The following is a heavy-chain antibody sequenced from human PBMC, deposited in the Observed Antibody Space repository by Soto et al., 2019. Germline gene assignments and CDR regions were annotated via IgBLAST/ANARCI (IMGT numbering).Heavy chain of an antibody. CDR2: IYPGDSDT. Sequence: GESLKISCKGSGYSFTSHWIGWVRQMPGKGLEWMGIIYPGDSDTRYSPSFQGQVTISADKSISTTYLQWSSLKASDTAMYYCARHPDAAHTSDFDYWGQGTLVTVSS. CDR1: GYSFTSHW. D-gene: IGHD6-25*01. V-gene: IGHV5-51*01. CDR3: ARHPDAAHTSDFDY. J-gene: IGHJ4*02.